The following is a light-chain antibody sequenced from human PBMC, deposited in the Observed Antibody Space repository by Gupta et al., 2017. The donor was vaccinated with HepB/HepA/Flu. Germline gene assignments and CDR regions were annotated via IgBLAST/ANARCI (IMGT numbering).Light chain of an antibody. CDR2: EVS. J-gene: IGKJ4*01. CDR3: RQSVQPPLT. Sequence: DIVMTQTPLSLSVTPGQPASISCKSSQSLLHSSGETYLYWFLQKPGQPPQLLIHEVSKRFSGVPERFSGSASGTDITLKINLVDTEDFGVYYFRQSVQPPLTFGGGTKLEIK. V-gene: IGKV2D-29*01. CDR1: QSLLHSSGETY.